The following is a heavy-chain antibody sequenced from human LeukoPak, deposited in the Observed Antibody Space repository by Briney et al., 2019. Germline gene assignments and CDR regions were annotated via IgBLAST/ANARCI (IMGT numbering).Heavy chain of an antibody. D-gene: IGHD2-2*01. Sequence: ASVKLSCKVSGGTFSSYAISWVRQAPGQGLEWMGGITPIFGTANYAQKFQGRVTITTDESTSTAYMELSSLRSEDTAVYYCARALRDIVVVPAAMGWFDPWGQGTLVTVSS. CDR1: GGTFSSYA. V-gene: IGHV1-69*05. CDR2: ITPIFGTA. J-gene: IGHJ5*02. CDR3: ARALRDIVVVPAAMGWFDP.